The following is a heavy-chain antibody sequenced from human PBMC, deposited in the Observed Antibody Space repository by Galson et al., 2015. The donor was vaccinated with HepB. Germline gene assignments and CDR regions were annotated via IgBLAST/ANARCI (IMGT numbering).Heavy chain of an antibody. V-gene: IGHV1-69*06. CDR2: IIPIFGTA. CDR1: GDTFSSYV. D-gene: IGHD6-6*01. J-gene: IGHJ4*02. Sequence: SVKVSCKASGDTFSSYVIIWVRQAPGQGLEWMGGIIPIFGTANYAQKFQGRVTITADKSTSTAYMELSSLRFEDTAIYYCARVRIAARPYYLDYWGQGTLVTVSS. CDR3: ARVRIAARPYYLDY.